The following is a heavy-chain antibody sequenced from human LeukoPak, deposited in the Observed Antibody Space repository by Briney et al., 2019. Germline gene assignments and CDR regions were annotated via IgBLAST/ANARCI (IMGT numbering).Heavy chain of an antibody. CDR3: SKGGCSGGSCYYPYYFDY. V-gene: IGHV3-23*01. J-gene: IGHJ4*02. Sequence: GGPLRLSCAASGFTFSSYAMSWVRQAPGKGLEWVSAISGSGGSTYYADSVKGRFTISRDNSKNTLYLQMNSLRAEDTAVYYCSKGGCSGGSCYYPYYFDYWGQGTLVTVSS. D-gene: IGHD2-15*01. CDR2: ISGSGGST. CDR1: GFTFSSYA.